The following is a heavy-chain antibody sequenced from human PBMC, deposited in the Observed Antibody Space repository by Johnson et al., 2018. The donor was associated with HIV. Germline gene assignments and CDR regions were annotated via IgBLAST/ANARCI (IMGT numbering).Heavy chain of an antibody. J-gene: IGHJ3*02. D-gene: IGHD4-11*01. V-gene: IGHV3-33*01. CDR1: GFTFSSYG. CDR3: AREKTTPDAFDI. Sequence: QVQLVESGGGVVQPGRSLRLSCAASGFTFSSYGMHWVRQAPGKGLEWVAVIWYDGSNNYYADSVKGRFTISRNNAKNSLYLQMNSLRAEDTAVYYCAREKTTPDAFDIWGQGTMVTVSS. CDR2: IWYDGSNN.